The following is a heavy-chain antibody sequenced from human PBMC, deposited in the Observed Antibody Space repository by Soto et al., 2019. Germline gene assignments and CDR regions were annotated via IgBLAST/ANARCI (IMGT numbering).Heavy chain of an antibody. V-gene: IGHV4-34*01. CDR1: GGSFSGYY. Sequence: PSETLSLTCAVYGGSFSGYYWSWIRQPPGKGLEWIGEINHSGSTNYNPSLKSRVTISVDTSKNQFSLKLSSVTAADTAVYYCARGLEGRYYYGMDVWGQGTTVTVSS. CDR3: ARGLEGRYYYGMDV. CDR2: INHSGST. J-gene: IGHJ6*02.